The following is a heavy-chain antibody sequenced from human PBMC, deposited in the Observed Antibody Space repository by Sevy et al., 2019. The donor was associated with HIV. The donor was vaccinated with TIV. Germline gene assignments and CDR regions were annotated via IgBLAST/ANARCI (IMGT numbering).Heavy chain of an antibody. Sequence: SETLSLTCTVSGGSISSGDYYWSWIRQPPGKGLEWTGYIYYSGSTYYNPSLKSRVTISVDTSKNQFSLKLSSVTAADTAVYYCASVNVDTAMAYCFDYWGQGTLVTVSS. CDR1: GGSISSGDYY. J-gene: IGHJ4*02. CDR3: ASVNVDTAMAYCFDY. D-gene: IGHD5-18*01. V-gene: IGHV4-30-4*01. CDR2: IYYSGST.